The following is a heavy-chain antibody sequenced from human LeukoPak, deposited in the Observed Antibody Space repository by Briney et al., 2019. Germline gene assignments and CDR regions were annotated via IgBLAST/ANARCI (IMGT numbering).Heavy chain of an antibody. CDR3: ARDHGDYVFHYYYYYGMDV. CDR2: ISSSSSYI. Sequence: GGSLRLSCAASGFTFSSYSMNWVRQAPGKGLEWVSSISSSSSYIYYADSVKGRFTISRDNAKNSLYLQMSSLRAEDTAVYYCARDHGDYVFHYYYYYGMDVWGQGTTVTVSS. CDR1: GFTFSSYS. J-gene: IGHJ6*02. D-gene: IGHD4-17*01. V-gene: IGHV3-21*01.